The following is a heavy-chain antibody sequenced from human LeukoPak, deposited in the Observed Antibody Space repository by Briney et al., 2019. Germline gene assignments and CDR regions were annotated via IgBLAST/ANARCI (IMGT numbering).Heavy chain of an antibody. D-gene: IGHD3-22*01. J-gene: IGHJ4*02. CDR3: AKDSYDRSGYYYYYFAY. CDR1: GFTFSSSG. CDR2: ISYDGSNK. V-gene: IGHV3-30*18. Sequence: GGSLRLSCAASGFTFSSSGMHWVRQAPGKGLEWVAVISYDGSNKYCADSVKGRFTISRDNSKNTLYLQMNSLRAGDTAVYYCAKDSYDRSGYYYYYFAYWGQGTQVTVSS.